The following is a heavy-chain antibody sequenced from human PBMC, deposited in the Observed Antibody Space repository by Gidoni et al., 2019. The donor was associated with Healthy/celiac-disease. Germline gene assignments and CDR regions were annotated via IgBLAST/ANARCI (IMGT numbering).Heavy chain of an antibody. V-gene: IGHV1-69*01. D-gene: IGHD3-3*01. CDR1: GGTFSSYA. J-gene: IGHJ6*02. CDR3: ARDPTYYDFWSGYYTGNSYYYGMDV. Sequence: QVQLVQSGAEVKKPGSSVKVSCKASGGTFSSYAISWVRQAPGQGLEWMGGIIPIFGTANYAQKFQGRVTITADESTSTAYMELSSLRSEDTAVYYCARDPTYYDFWSGYYTGNSYYYGMDVWGQGTTVTVSS. CDR2: IIPIFGTA.